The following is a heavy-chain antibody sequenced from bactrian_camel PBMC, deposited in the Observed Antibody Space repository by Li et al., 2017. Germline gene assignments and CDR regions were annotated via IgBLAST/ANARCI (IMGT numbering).Heavy chain of an antibody. CDR3: AARTKFGYSCSPRYPMAFGY. CDR2: FYTGDGSS. J-gene: IGHJ6*01. V-gene: IGHV3S54*01. Sequence: HVQLVESGGGSVQAGGSLTLSCIGSGDTFLNSCMGWFRQAPGKKREGVAGFYTGDGSSDYSDSVKGRFTISRDNAKNTLYLQMTSLQPEDTATYYCAARTKFGYSCSPRYPMAFGYWGQGTQVTVS. D-gene: IGHD5*01. CDR1: GDTFLNSC.